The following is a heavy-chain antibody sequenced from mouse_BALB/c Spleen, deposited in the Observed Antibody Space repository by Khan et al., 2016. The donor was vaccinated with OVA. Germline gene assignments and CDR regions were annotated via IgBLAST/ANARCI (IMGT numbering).Heavy chain of an antibody. CDR3: ARDTLYYDAMDY. D-gene: IGHD2-1*01. CDR2: IRNKANGYTT. CDR1: GFTFTDYY. J-gene: IGHJ4*01. Sequence: EVELVESGGGLVQPGGSLRLSCAICGFTFTDYYMSWVRQPPGKALEWLGFIRNKANGYTTEYSASVKGRFTISRDNSQSILYLQMNTLRAEDSATYYCARDTLYYDAMDYWGQGTSVTVSS. V-gene: IGHV7-3*02.